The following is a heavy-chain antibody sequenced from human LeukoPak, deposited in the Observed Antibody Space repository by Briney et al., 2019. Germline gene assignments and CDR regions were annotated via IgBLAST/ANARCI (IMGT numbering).Heavy chain of an antibody. CDR2: ISAYNGNT. D-gene: IGHD2-2*02. J-gene: IGHJ4*02. CDR3: ARKIPSYCSSTSCYTYFDY. CDR1: GYTFTSYY. Sequence: GASVKVSCKASGYTFTSYYMHWVRQAPGQGLEWMGWISAYNGNTNYAQKLQGRVTMTTDTSTSTAYMELRSLRSDDTAVYYCARKIPSYCSSTSCYTYFDYWGQGTLVTVSS. V-gene: IGHV1-18*04.